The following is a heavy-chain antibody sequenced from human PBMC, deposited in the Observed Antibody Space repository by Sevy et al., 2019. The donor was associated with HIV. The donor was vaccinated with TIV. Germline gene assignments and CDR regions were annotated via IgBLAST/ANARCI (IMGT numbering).Heavy chain of an antibody. V-gene: IGHV4-39*01. CDR2: IYYSGST. CDR3: ARLNLYYDFLKGRAFDI. J-gene: IGHJ3*02. CDR1: GGSISSSSYY. Sequence: SESLSLTCTVSGGSISSSSYYWGWIRQPPGKGLEWIGSIYYSGSTYYNSSLKSRVTISVDTSKNQFSLKLSSVTAADTAVYYCARLNLYYDFLKGRAFDIWGQGTMVTVSS. D-gene: IGHD3-22*01.